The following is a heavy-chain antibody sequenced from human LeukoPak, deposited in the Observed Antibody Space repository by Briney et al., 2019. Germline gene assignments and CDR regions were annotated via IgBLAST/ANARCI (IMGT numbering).Heavy chain of an antibody. V-gene: IGHV3-21*01. CDR1: GFTFSSYS. CDR2: ISSSSSYI. CDR3: ATNWAYYYYYMDV. D-gene: IGHD3-16*01. Sequence: PGGSLRLSCAAYGFTFSSYSMNWVRQAPGKGLEWVSSISSSSSYIYYADSVKGRFTISRDNAKNSLYLQMNSLRAEDTAVYYCATNWAYYYYYMDVWGKGTTVTVSS. J-gene: IGHJ6*03.